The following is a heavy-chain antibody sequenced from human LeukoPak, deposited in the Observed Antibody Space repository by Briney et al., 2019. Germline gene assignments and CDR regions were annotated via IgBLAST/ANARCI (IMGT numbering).Heavy chain of an antibody. V-gene: IGHV4-34*01. D-gene: IGHD3-3*01. CDR3: ARGREYYDFWSGYYISWYFDY. CDR2: INHSGST. CDR1: GGSFSGYY. Sequence: SETLSLTCAVYGGSFSGYYWSWIRQPPGKGLEWIGEINHSGSTNYNPSLKSRVTISVDTSENQFSLKLSSVTAADTAVYYCARGREYYDFWSGYYISWYFDYWGQGTLVTVSS. J-gene: IGHJ4*02.